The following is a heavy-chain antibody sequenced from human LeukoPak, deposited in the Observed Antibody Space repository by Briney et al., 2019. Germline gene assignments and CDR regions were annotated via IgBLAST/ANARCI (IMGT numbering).Heavy chain of an antibody. D-gene: IGHD3-3*01. CDR2: ISGSGGST. Sequence: PGGSLRLSCAASGFTFSSYAMHWVRQAPGKGLEWVSAISGSGGSTYYADSVKGRFTISRDNSKNTLYLQMNSLRAEDTAVYYCAKSLFGVVIIGDAFDIWGQGTMVTVSS. J-gene: IGHJ3*02. V-gene: IGHV3-23*01. CDR3: AKSLFGVVIIGDAFDI. CDR1: GFTFSSYA.